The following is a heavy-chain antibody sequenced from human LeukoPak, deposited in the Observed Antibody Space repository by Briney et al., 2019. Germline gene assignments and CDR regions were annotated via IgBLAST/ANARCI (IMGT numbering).Heavy chain of an antibody. Sequence: GASVKVSCKASGYTFTSYDINWVRRATGQGLEWMGWMNPNSGNTGYAQKFQGRVTMTRNTSISTAYMELSSLRSEDTAVYYCARALMVQGVIGYWFDPWGQGTLVTVSS. CDR1: GYTFTSYD. J-gene: IGHJ5*02. CDR3: ARALMVQGVIGYWFDP. D-gene: IGHD3-10*01. V-gene: IGHV1-8*01. CDR2: MNPNSGNT.